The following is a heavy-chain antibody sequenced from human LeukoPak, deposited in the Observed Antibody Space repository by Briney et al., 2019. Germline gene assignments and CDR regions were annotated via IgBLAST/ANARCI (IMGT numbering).Heavy chain of an antibody. J-gene: IGHJ6*02. CDR3: AKVQAAARYQNYGMDV. D-gene: IGHD6-13*01. V-gene: IGHV3-30*18. CDR2: ISYDGSNK. Sequence: GGPLSFPCAASGFTFSGFAMGWARRAPAKGLEWGVFISYDGSNKYYTNSVKGRFIISRDNSKNTLFLQMNSLRIEDTAVYYCAKVQAAARYQNYGMDVWGQGTTVTVS. CDR1: GFTFSGFA.